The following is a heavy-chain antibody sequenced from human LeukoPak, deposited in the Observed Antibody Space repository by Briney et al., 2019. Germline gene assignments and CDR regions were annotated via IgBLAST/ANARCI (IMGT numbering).Heavy chain of an antibody. D-gene: IGHD3-3*01. CDR3: ARLGAGPTYYDFWSGYPSFYFDY. V-gene: IGHV4-39*02. CDR2: ISSSGNT. J-gene: IGHJ4*02. Sequence: SSETLSLTCTVSGGSTSSGNYYWGWIRQPPGKGLEWIGGISSSGNTYYNPSLKSRITISIDTSKNHFSLKLSSVSAADTAVYYCARLGAGPTYYDFWSGYPSFYFDYWGQGTLVTVSS. CDR1: GGSTSSGNYY.